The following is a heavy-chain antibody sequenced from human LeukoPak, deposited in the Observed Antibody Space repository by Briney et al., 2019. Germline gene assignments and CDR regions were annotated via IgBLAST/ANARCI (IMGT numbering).Heavy chain of an antibody. D-gene: IGHD3-3*01. Sequence: SETLSLTCAVYGGSFSGYYWSWIRQPPGKGLEWIGYIYYSGSTNYNPSLKSRVTISVDTSKNQFSLKLSSVTAADTAVYYCARHFGIDFDYWGQGTLVTVSS. CDR3: ARHFGIDFDY. V-gene: IGHV4-59*08. CDR2: IYYSGST. J-gene: IGHJ4*02. CDR1: GGSFSGYY.